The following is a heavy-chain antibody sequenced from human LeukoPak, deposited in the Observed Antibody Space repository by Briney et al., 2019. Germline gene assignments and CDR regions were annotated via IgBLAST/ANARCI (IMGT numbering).Heavy chain of an antibody. Sequence: GGSLRLSCTASGFTFNFHAMHWVRQAPGKGLEWVALMSYDGNNKYYADSVKGRFTISRDDAKNSLYLQMNSLRAEDTAVYYCARESLVVPAQFPFFDIWGQGTMVTVSS. CDR1: GFTFNFHA. J-gene: IGHJ3*02. D-gene: IGHD2-2*01. V-gene: IGHV3-30-3*01. CDR3: ARESLVVPAQFPFFDI. CDR2: MSYDGNNK.